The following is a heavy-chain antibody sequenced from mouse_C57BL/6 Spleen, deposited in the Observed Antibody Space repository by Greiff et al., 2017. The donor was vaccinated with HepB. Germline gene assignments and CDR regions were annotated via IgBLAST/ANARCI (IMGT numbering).Heavy chain of an antibody. J-gene: IGHJ3*01. CDR3: GYDYDVPLAY. D-gene: IGHD2-4*01. CDR1: GYTFTSYW. Sequence: VQLQQPGAELVKPGASVKLSCKASGYTFTSYWLYWVKRRSGRGLEWSGRFDPNSGGTKYNEKFKSKATLTGDKPSSTAYMQLSSLTSADSAVYYCGYDYDVPLAYWGQGTLVTVSA. V-gene: IGHV1-72*01. CDR2: FDPNSGGT.